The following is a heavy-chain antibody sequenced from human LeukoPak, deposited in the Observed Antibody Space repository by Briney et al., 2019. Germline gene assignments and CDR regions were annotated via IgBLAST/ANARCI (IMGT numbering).Heavy chain of an antibody. D-gene: IGHD3-22*01. CDR3: ANRDYSETSGYYWSWFDP. CDR2: ISHSGIT. Sequence: ASETLSLTCTVSGGSISSYYWGWIRQPPGKGLEWIGDISHSGITNYNPSLKSRVTMSVDKSKNQFSLKLSSVTAADTALYYCANRDYSETSGYYWSWFDPWGQGTLVTVSS. J-gene: IGHJ5*02. V-gene: IGHV4-59*12. CDR1: GGSISSYY.